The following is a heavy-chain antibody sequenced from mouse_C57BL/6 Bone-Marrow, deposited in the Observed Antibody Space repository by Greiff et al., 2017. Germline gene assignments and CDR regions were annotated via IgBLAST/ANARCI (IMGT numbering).Heavy chain of an antibody. J-gene: IGHJ2*01. CDR2: ISYDGSN. CDR1: GYSITSGYY. CDR3: ASLGSSYGFDY. V-gene: IGHV3-6*01. Sequence: DVQLVESGPGLVKPSQSLSLTCSVTGYSITSGYYWNWIRQFPGNKLEWMGYISYDGSNNYNPSLKNRISITRDTSKNQFFLKLNSVTTEDTATYYCASLGSSYGFDYWGQGTTLTVSS. D-gene: IGHD1-1*01.